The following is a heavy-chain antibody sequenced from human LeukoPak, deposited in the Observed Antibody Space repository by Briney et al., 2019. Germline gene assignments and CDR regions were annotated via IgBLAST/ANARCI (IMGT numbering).Heavy chain of an antibody. V-gene: IGHV1-18*01. Sequence: ASVKVSCKASGYTFTSYGISWVRQAPGQGLEWMGWISAYNGNTNYAQKLQGRVTMTTDTSTSTAYMELRSLRSDDTAVYYCARDVGIAAALVTMIVVDDAFDIWGQGTMVTVSS. CDR2: ISAYNGNT. D-gene: IGHD3-22*01. CDR3: ARDVGIAAALVTMIVVDDAFDI. J-gene: IGHJ3*02. CDR1: GYTFTSYG.